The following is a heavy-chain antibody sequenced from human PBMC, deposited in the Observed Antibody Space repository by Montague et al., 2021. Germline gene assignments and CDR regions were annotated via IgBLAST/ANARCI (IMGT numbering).Heavy chain of an antibody. CDR2: VNERGSS. CDR1: GGSFSVYS. V-gene: IGHV4-34*01. Sequence: SETLSLTCAVSGGSFSVYSWTWIRQSPGNRLEWTGEVNERGSSNFNPSLKSRLTISVDTSNKHLSLNLRSVTAADTAVYYCAQRGIVGGGQRGYFYAMDVWGQGTTVLVS. CDR3: AQRGIVGGGQRGYFYAMDV. J-gene: IGHJ6*02. D-gene: IGHD1-26*01.